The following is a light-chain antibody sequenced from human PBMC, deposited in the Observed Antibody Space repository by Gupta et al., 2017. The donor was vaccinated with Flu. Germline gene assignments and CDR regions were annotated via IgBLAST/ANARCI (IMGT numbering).Light chain of an antibody. CDR1: QSLVYSDGNTY. CDR3: MQRPDSPPGS. CDR2: MVS. Sequence: DVVWPQSRPSLPVTFGKPASIPSRSSQSLVYSDGNTYLYWFQQRPGQSPRRLLYMVSNRDFGVPDRVSGSGSGTDFTLKISRVEAEDVGVYYCMQRPDSPPGSFGQGTKLEIK. J-gene: IGKJ2*03. V-gene: IGKV2-30*01.